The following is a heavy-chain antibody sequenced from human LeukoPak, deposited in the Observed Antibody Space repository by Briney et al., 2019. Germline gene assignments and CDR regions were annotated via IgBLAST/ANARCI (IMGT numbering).Heavy chain of an antibody. CDR2: IVVGSGNT. D-gene: IGHD5-18*01. CDR1: GFTFTSSA. CDR3: AATALNTWIQLWRASSYDY. V-gene: IGHV1-58*02. J-gene: IGHJ4*02. Sequence: GTSVKVSCKASGFTFTSSAMQWVRQARGQRLEWIGWIVVGSGNTNYAQKFQERVTITRDMSTSTAYMELSSLRSEDTAVYYCAATALNTWIQLWRASSYDYWGQGTLVTVSS.